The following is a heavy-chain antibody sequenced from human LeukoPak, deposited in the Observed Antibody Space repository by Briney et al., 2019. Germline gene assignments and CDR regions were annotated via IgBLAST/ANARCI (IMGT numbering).Heavy chain of an antibody. J-gene: IGHJ3*01. CDR3: ARGFALDF. Sequence: SQTLSLTCDISGDTVSSNSAAWNWVRQSPSRGLEWLGRTYYRSKWYYDYAVSVKSRITISPDTSKNQFSLQLNSVTADDTAVYYCARGFALDFWGQGTMVTVSS. V-gene: IGHV6-1*01. CDR1: GDTVSSNSAA. CDR2: TYYRSKWYY.